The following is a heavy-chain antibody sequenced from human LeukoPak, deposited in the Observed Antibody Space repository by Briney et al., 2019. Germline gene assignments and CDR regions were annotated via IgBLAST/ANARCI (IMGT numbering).Heavy chain of an antibody. CDR2: ISYDGSNK. Sequence: PGGSLRLSCAASGFTFSSYAMHWVRQAPGKGLEWVAVISYDGSNKYYADSVKGRFTISRDNSKNTLYLQMNSLRAEDTAVYYCARAKMIAVVLGYWGQGTLVTVSS. J-gene: IGHJ4*02. CDR3: ARAKMIAVVLGY. D-gene: IGHD3-22*01. V-gene: IGHV3-30-3*01. CDR1: GFTFSSYA.